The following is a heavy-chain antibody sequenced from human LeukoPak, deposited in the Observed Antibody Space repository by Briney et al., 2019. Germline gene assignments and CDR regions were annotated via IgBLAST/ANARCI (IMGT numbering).Heavy chain of an antibody. J-gene: IGHJ4*02. CDR1: GFTFSNYA. V-gene: IGHV3-30*04. CDR2: ISFDARNT. Sequence: GGSLRLSCTASGFTFSNYAMHWVRQASGEGLDWVTAISFDARNTHYANSVKGRFTISRDNSKNTLYLQMNSLRAEDTAVYYCAKANEMVRGVPFDYWGQGTLVTVSS. CDR3: AKANEMVRGVPFDY. D-gene: IGHD3-10*01.